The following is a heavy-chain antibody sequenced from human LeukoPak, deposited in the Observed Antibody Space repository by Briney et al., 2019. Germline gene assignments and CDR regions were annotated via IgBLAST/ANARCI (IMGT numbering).Heavy chain of an antibody. CDR3: AKLWSGSRTSAFDI. CDR1: GFTFGIYG. J-gene: IGHJ3*02. Sequence: GGTLRLSCAASGFTFGIYGMSWVRQAPGEGLEWVSAISGSGSSTYYADSVKGRFTISRDNSKNTLYLQMNSLRADDTAIYYCAKLWSGSRTSAFDIWGQGTMVTVSS. CDR2: ISGSGSST. V-gene: IGHV3-23*01. D-gene: IGHD6-13*01.